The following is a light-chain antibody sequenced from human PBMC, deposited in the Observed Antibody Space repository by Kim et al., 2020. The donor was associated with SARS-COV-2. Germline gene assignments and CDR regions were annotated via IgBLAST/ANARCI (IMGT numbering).Light chain of an antibody. CDR2: EVT. V-gene: IGLV2-8*01. J-gene: IGLJ2*01. Sequence: GQSVTISCTGTSSDVGAYTYVSWFQQHPGKAPKLIIYEVTKRPSGVPDRFSGSKSGNTASLTVSGLQAEDEADYHCSSYGGSHNFVFGGGTQLTVL. CDR1: SSDVGAYTY. CDR3: SSYGGSHNFV.